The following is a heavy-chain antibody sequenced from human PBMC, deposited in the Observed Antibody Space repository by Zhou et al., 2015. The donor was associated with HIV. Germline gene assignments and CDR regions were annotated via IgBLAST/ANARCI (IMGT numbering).Heavy chain of an antibody. CDR2: IIPIFGTA. CDR1: GGTFSSYA. CDR3: ARERPPRITMVRGEGAFDI. V-gene: IGHV1-69*01. D-gene: IGHD3-10*01. Sequence: QVQLVQSGAEVRKPGSSVKVSCKASGGTFSSYAISWVRQAPGQGLEWMGGIIPIFGTANYAQKFQGRVTITADESTSTAYMELSSLRSEDTAVYYCARERPPRITMVRGEGAFDIWGQGTMVTVSS. J-gene: IGHJ3*02.